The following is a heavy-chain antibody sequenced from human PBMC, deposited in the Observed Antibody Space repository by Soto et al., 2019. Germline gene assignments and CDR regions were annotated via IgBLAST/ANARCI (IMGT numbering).Heavy chain of an antibody. Sequence: GGSLRRSCVASGFTISNYFMTWFRHAPGKGLEWVSASSNTGGRTYYADSVSGRFAISRDDSKNTVYLQMDSLRAEDTALYYCAKAVTGWPNWFAPWGQGTLVTVSS. D-gene: IGHD6-19*01. J-gene: IGHJ5*02. CDR2: SSNTGGRT. CDR3: AKAVTGWPNWFAP. CDR1: GFTISNYF. V-gene: IGHV3-23*01.